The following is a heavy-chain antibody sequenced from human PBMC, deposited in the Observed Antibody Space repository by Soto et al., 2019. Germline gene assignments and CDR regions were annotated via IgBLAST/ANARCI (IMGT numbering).Heavy chain of an antibody. CDR2: IDPSGGST. CDR3: SRALPSGSYGY. J-gene: IGHJ4*02. V-gene: IGHV1-46*03. CDR1: GYTFTSYY. Sequence: ASVKVSCKASGYTFTSYYMHWVRQAPGQGLEWMGIIDPSGGSTSYAQKFQGRVTMTRDTSTSTVYMEVSSLRSDDTAVYYCSRALPSGSYGYWGQGILVTVS. D-gene: IGHD1-26*01.